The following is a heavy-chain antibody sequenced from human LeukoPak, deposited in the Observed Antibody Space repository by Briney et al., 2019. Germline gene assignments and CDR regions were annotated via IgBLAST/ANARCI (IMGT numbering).Heavy chain of an antibody. J-gene: IGHJ5*02. CDR3: ARGPLSSRTTWTWFDP. D-gene: IGHD3/OR15-3a*01. Sequence: SETLSLTCVVYGVSFSGYYWTWIRQPPGKGLEWIGYVYYNGNTNYNPSLKSRITISVDTSKNQFSLRLKSVTAADTAVYYCARGPLSSRTTWTWFDPWGQGTLVTVSS. CDR1: GVSFSGYY. CDR2: VYYNGNT. V-gene: IGHV4-59*01.